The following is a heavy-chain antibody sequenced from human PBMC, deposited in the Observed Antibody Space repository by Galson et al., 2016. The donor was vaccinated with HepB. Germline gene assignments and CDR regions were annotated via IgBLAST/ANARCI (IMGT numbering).Heavy chain of an antibody. J-gene: IGHJ4*02. CDR2: ISGSGSST. Sequence: SLRLSCAASGFTFSSYAMNWVRQAPGKGLEWVSVISGSGSSTYYADSVKGRFTISRDNSKNTLYLQMNGLRAEDTAVYYCAKGVWRVVIPTAMPSFDYWGQGTLLTVSS. D-gene: IGHD2-2*01. CDR3: AKGVWRVVIPTAMPSFDY. CDR1: GFTFSSYA. V-gene: IGHV3-23*01.